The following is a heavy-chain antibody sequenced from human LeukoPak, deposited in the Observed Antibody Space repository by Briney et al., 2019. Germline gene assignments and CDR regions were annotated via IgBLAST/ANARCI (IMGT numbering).Heavy chain of an antibody. CDR1: GFTFTNYV. V-gene: IGHV3-23*01. J-gene: IGHJ4*02. Sequence: PGGSLRLSCAASGFTFTNYVMSWVRQAPGKGLEWVSGISGSGSSTYYANSVKGRFTISRDNFKNTVYLQMNSLRAEDTAVYYCAGARVYGDYDSGYWGQGTLVTVSS. CDR3: AGARVYGDYDSGY. CDR2: ISGSGSST. D-gene: IGHD4-17*01.